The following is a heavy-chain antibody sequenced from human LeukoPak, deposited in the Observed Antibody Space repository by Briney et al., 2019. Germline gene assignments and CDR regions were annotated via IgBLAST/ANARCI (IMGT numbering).Heavy chain of an antibody. V-gene: IGHV1-2*02. Sequence: ASVKVSCKASGYTFTSYYMHWVRQAPGQGLEWMGWINPNSGGTNYAQKFQGRVTMTRDTSISTAYMELSRLRSDDTAVYYCARTSTRRRITIFGVVPRGDNWFDPWGQGTLVTVSS. J-gene: IGHJ5*02. CDR2: INPNSGGT. CDR1: GYTFTSYY. CDR3: ARTSTRRRITIFGVVPRGDNWFDP. D-gene: IGHD3-3*01.